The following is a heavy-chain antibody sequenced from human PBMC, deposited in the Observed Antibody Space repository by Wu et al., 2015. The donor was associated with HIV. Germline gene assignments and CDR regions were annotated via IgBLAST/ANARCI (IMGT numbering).Heavy chain of an antibody. CDR1: GYIFTGYF. D-gene: IGHD6-19*01. V-gene: IGHV1-2*02. CDR2: INTNSGGT. J-gene: IGHJ4*02. Sequence: QVQLVQSGAEMKKPGASVKVSCKASGYIFTGYFMHWVRQAPGQGLEWMGWINTNSGGTNYAQKFQGRVTVTRDTSINTAYMELSSLRSEDTAVYYCARADTYSSGWYPSDYWGQGTLVTVSS. CDR3: ARADTYSSGWYPSDY.